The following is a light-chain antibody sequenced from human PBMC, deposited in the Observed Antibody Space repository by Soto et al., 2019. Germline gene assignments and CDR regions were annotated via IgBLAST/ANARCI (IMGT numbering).Light chain of an antibody. CDR1: HSLMYSDGISY. V-gene: IGKV2-30*01. CDR3: MQGTHWPPGT. CDR2: KAS. J-gene: IGKJ2*01. Sequence: DVVMTQSPLSLPVTLGQPASISCRSSHSLMYSDGISYLSWFQQRPGQSPRRLIYKASNRDSWVPDRFSGSGSGTDFTLKISRVEADDVGVYYCMQGTHWPPGTLGLGTKLEIK.